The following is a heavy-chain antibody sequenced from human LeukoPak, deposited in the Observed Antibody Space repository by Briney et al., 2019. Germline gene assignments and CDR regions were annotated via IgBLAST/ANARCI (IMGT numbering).Heavy chain of an antibody. CDR1: GGSIGGDH. CDR2: ISYTGST. CDR3: ARAVTGTSLVDF. Sequence: SETLSLTCTISGGSIGGDHWSWLRQAPGEGLEWIGYISYTGSTSYNPSLRSRVTISLNTPENQFSLRLTSVTAADTAVYYCARAVTGTSLVDFWGQGTLVAVSS. D-gene: IGHD6-19*01. J-gene: IGHJ4*02. V-gene: IGHV4-59*08.